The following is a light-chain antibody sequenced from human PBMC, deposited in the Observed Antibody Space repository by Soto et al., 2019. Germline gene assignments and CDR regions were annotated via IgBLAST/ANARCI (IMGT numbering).Light chain of an antibody. J-gene: IGKJ3*01. CDR3: QQRSNWPPIFT. V-gene: IGKV3-11*01. CDR2: DAS. CDR1: QSVSTF. Sequence: EIVLTQSPGTLSLSPGERATLSCRASQSVSTFLAWYQQKLGQAPRLLIYDASNRAPGIPARFSGSGSGTDFTLTISSLEPEDFAVYYCQQRSNWPPIFTFGPGTKVDIK.